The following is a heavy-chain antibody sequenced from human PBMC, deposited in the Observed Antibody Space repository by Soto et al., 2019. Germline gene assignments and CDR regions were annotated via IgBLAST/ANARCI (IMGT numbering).Heavy chain of an antibody. CDR2: ISSSDSI. D-gene: IGHD3-16*01. CDR3: AKTPGVITVITSFDH. Sequence: GGSLRLSCAASGFTFSDYYMSWIRQAPGKGLEWVSYISSSDSIYYADSVKGRFTISRDNAKNSVYLQMNSLRAEDTAVYYCAKTPGVITVITSFDHW. J-gene: IGHJ4*01. CDR1: GFTFSDYY. V-gene: IGHV3-11*01.